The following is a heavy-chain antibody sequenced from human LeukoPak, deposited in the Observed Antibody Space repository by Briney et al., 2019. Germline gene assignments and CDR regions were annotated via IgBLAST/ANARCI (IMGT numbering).Heavy chain of an antibody. CDR1: GFAFSNYG. Sequence: PGGSLRLSCAASGFAFSNYGMHWVRQAPGKGLEWVAVISYDGRNKYYADSVKGRFTISRDNSKNTLYLQMNSLRVEDTAVYYCAKSAGYSSGFDYWGQGTLVTVSS. J-gene: IGHJ4*02. CDR2: ISYDGRNK. CDR3: AKSAGYSSGFDY. V-gene: IGHV3-30*18. D-gene: IGHD6-19*01.